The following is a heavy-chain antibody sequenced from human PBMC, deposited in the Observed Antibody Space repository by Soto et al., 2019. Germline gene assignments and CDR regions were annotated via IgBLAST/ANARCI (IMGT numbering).Heavy chain of an antibody. Sequence: QVQLVESGGGVVQPGRSLRLSCAASGFTFSSYGMHWVRQAPGKGLEWVAVIWYDGSNKYYADSVKGRFTISRDNSKNTLYLQMNSLRAEDTAVYYCARDYYYDSSGYLGGYCQHWGQGTLVTVSS. V-gene: IGHV3-33*01. CDR2: IWYDGSNK. CDR1: GFTFSSYG. D-gene: IGHD3-22*01. CDR3: ARDYYYDSSGYLGGYCQH. J-gene: IGHJ1*01.